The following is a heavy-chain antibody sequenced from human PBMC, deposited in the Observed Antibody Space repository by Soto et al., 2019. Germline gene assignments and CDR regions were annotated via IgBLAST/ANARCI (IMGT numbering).Heavy chain of an antibody. CDR1: GFTFSTFD. J-gene: IGHJ5*02. Sequence: GGSLRLSCAGSGFTFSTFDIHWVRQAPGKGLEWVSGIGTLRDTFYAASVQGRFTISRQNAKNSVYLQMNSLRAGDTAFYYCARGRSFSYDSTPPPMFDPWGQGTLVT. CDR2: IGTLRDT. CDR3: ARGRSFSYDSTPPPMFDP. D-gene: IGHD3-10*01. V-gene: IGHV3-13*01.